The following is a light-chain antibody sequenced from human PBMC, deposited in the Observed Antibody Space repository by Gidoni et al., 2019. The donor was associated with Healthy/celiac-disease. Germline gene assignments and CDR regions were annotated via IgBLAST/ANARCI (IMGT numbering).Light chain of an antibody. CDR1: SSDAGGYNY. Sequence: QSALTQPRSVSGSPGQSVTISCTGTSSDAGGYNYVSWYQQPPGKAPKLMIYDVSKRPSGVPDRFSGSKSGNTASLTISGLQAEDEADYYCCSYAGSSYVFGTGTKVTVL. V-gene: IGLV2-11*01. J-gene: IGLJ1*01. CDR3: CSYAGSSYV. CDR2: DVS.